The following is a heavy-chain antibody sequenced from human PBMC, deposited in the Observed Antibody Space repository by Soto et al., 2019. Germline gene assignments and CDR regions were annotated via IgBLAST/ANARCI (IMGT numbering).Heavy chain of an antibody. CDR2: ITYNGNT. CDR3: AGGGSIVVATRRLMDV. V-gene: IGHV4-59*08. D-gene: IGHD3-22*01. J-gene: IGHJ6*03. Sequence: QVQLQESGPGLVKPSETLSLTCTVSGASISSHYWSWIRQAPGKGLEWIANITYNGNTNYNPSIKIPVALSVGTSKNQCSLTVISVTAADTAVYYCAGGGSIVVATRRLMDVWGRGTTVTVSS. CDR1: GASISSHY.